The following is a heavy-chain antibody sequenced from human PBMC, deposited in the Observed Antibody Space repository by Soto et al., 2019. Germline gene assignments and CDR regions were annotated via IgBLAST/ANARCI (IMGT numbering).Heavy chain of an antibody. D-gene: IGHD2-15*01. V-gene: IGHV4-61*01. J-gene: IGHJ6*02. CDR2: IYYSGST. CDR1: GGSVRSGSYY. Sequence: SSETLSLTCTVSGGSVRSGSYYWSWIRQPPGKGLEWIGYIYYSGSTNYNPSLKSRVTISVDTSKNQCSLKLSSVTAADTAVYYCARGGNGRYYYYGMDVWGQGTTVTVSS. CDR3: ARGGNGRYYYYGMDV.